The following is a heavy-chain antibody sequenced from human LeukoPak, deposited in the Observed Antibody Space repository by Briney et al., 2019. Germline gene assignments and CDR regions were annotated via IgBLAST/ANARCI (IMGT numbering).Heavy chain of an antibody. V-gene: IGHV3-21*04. D-gene: IGHD3-22*01. J-gene: IGHJ4*02. CDR2: ISSSSSYI. CDR3: AKDLSDDSSGYYLDY. CDR1: GFTFSSYS. Sequence: AGGSLRLSCAASGFTFSSYSMNWVRQAPGKGLEWVSSISSSSSYIYYADSVKGRFTISRDNSKNSLYLQMNSLRAEDTALYYCAKDLSDDSSGYYLDYWGQGTLVTVSS.